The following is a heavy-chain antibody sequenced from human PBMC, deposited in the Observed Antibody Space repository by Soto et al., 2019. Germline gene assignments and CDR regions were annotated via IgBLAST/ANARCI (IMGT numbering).Heavy chain of an antibody. Sequence: ASVKVSCKPSRYSFTDFYIHWVRQAPGQGLEWMGIINPGVGNTNYSQNFQDRVTLTTDTSTSTVYMELRSLKLEDTATYYCARLGNSTYWGQGTLVTVSS. CDR1: RYSFTDFY. J-gene: IGHJ4*02. D-gene: IGHD4-4*01. V-gene: IGHV1-46*01. CDR2: INPGVGNT. CDR3: ARLGNSTY.